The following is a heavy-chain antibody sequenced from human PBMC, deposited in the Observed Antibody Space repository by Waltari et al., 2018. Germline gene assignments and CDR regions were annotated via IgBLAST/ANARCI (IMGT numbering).Heavy chain of an antibody. Sequence: QLQLQESGPGLVKPSETLSLTCTVSGGSISSSSYYWGWIRQPPGKGLEWIGSIYYSGHTFYNPALKSRVTMSVDTSKNQFSLKLSSVTGADTAVYYCARQTWIQLWLYAFDIWGQGTMVTVSS. J-gene: IGHJ3*02. CDR2: IYYSGHT. CDR1: GGSISSSSYY. CDR3: ARQTWIQLWLYAFDI. V-gene: IGHV4-39*01. D-gene: IGHD5-18*01.